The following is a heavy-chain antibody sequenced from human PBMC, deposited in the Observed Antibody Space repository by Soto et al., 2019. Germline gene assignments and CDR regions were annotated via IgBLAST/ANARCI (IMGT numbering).Heavy chain of an antibody. Sequence: QVQLVQSGAEVKKPGASVKVSCKASGYTFTSYAMHWVRQAPGQRLEWMGWTNAGNGNTKYSQKFQGRVTITRDTXASTAYMELSSLRSEDTAVYYCARGPGGPDGPGDYWGQGTLVTVSS. CDR2: TNAGNGNT. D-gene: IGHD2-15*01. J-gene: IGHJ4*02. V-gene: IGHV1-3*01. CDR1: GYTFTSYA. CDR3: ARGPGGPDGPGDY.